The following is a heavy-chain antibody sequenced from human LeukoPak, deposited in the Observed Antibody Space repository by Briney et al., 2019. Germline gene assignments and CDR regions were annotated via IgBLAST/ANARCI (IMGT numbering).Heavy chain of an antibody. D-gene: IGHD3-3*01. J-gene: IGHJ4*02. V-gene: IGHV1-3*01. Sequence: ASVKVSCKASGYTFTSYAMHWVRQAPGQRLEWMGWINAGNGNTKYSQKFEGRVTITRDTSASTAYMELSSLRSEDTAVYYCAREHDLWSGYPFDYWGQGTLVTVSS. CDR1: GYTFTSYA. CDR3: AREHDLWSGYPFDY. CDR2: INAGNGNT.